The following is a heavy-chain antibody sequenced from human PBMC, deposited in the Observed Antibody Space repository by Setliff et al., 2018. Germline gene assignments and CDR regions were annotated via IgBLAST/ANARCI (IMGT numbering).Heavy chain of an antibody. CDR3: AKGDTTIFGVVNIDY. CDR2: IKEDGSAQ. V-gene: IGHV3-7*01. CDR1: GFSFSTYW. J-gene: IGHJ4*02. D-gene: IGHD3-3*01. Sequence: GGSLRLSCETSGFSFSTYWMSWVRQVPGKGLEWVATIKEDGSAQYYADSVKGRFAISRDNSKNTLYLQMNSLRAEDTAVYYCAKGDTTIFGVVNIDYWGQGTLVTVSS.